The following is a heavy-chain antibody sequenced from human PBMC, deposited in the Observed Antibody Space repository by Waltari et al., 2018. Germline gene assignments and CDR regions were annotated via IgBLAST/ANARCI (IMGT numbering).Heavy chain of an antibody. CDR3: ARLGRPTSTYAFDI. CDR2: IYYSGST. CDR1: GGSISSYY. D-gene: IGHD1-26*01. Sequence: QVQLQESGPGLVKPLETLSLTCTVSGGSISSYYWSWIRQPPGKGLEWIGYIYYSGSTNYNPSLKSRVTISVDTSKNQFSLKLSSVTAADTAMYYCARLGRPTSTYAFDIWGQGTMVTVSS. J-gene: IGHJ3*02. V-gene: IGHV4-59*01.